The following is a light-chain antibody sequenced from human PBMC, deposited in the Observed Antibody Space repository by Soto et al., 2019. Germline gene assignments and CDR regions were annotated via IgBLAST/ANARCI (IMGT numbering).Light chain of an antibody. CDR1: SSNIGAGYD. Sequence: QSVLTQPPSVSGAPGQRVTISCTGSSSNIGAGYDVHWYQQLPGTAPKLLIYGNSNRPSGVPDRFSGSKSGTSASLAITGLQAEDEADYYCQYYDSSLSTAVFGGGTQLTVL. V-gene: IGLV1-40*01. CDR3: QYYDSSLSTAV. CDR2: GNS. J-gene: IGLJ7*01.